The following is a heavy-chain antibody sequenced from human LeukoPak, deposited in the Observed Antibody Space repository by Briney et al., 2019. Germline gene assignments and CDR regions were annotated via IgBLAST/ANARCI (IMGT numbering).Heavy chain of an antibody. CDR1: GYTFTSYG. J-gene: IGHJ4*02. CDR3: ARSDCSGGSCYSNY. D-gene: IGHD2-15*01. Sequence: ASVKVSCKASGYTFTSYGISWVRQAPGQGLEWMGWISAYNGNTNYAQKLQGRVTMTTDTSTSTAYMELRSLRSDDTAVYYCARSDCSGGSCYSNYWGQGTLVTVSS. CDR2: ISAYNGNT. V-gene: IGHV1-18*01.